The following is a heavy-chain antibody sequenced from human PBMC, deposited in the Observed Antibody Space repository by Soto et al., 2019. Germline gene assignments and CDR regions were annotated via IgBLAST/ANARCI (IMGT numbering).Heavy chain of an antibody. J-gene: IGHJ4*02. CDR2: LYSSGSA. CDR1: GGAINSDSYY. CDR3: GIGTDCAIVVACHRYFDS. D-gene: IGHD2-8*01. Sequence: QVRLQESGPGLVKSSQTLSLTCRVSGGAINSDSYYWGWVRQPPGKGLEWIGYLYSSGSAYSNPSLKSPVSRTVNTSPNHLSLSLTRATAADTAVLFCGIGTDCAIVVACHRYFDSWGEGSPVTRSS. V-gene: IGHV4-30-4*01.